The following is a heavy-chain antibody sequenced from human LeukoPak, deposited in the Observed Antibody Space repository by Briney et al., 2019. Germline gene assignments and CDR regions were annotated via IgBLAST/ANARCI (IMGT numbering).Heavy chain of an antibody. CDR2: ISGSGGST. Sequence: GGSLRLSCAASGFTFSSYAMGWVHQAPGKGLEWVSAISGSGGSTYYADSVKGRFTISRDNSKNTLYLQMNSLRAEDTAVYYCARSPYYDFWSGYSNWFDPWGQGTLVTVSS. J-gene: IGHJ5*02. CDR1: GFTFSSYA. V-gene: IGHV3-23*01. CDR3: ARSPYYDFWSGYSNWFDP. D-gene: IGHD3-3*01.